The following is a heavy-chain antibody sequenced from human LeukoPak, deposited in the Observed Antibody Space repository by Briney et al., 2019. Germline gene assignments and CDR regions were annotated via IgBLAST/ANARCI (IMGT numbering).Heavy chain of an antibody. V-gene: IGHV3-30*02. Sequence: GGSLRLSCAASGFTFSNYAIHWVRQAPGKGLEWVASIRFNGNFYADYVKGRFTISRDNSKSTVSLQMDTLRTEDTAVYYCARENWDFDFWGQGTLVTVSS. D-gene: IGHD7-27*01. J-gene: IGHJ4*02. CDR3: ARENWDFDF. CDR1: GFTFSNYA. CDR2: IRFNGN.